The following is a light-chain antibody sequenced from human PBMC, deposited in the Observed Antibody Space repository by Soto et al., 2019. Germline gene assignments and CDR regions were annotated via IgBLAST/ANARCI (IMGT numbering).Light chain of an antibody. Sequence: QSVLTQPPSVSGAPGQRVTISCTGSSSNIGAGHDVHWYQHLPGTAPKLLIYGNSNRPSGVPYRFSGSKSGTSASLAITGLQAEDEADYYCQSYDSSLSGSEVFGTGTKLTVL. V-gene: IGLV1-40*01. CDR2: GNS. CDR3: QSYDSSLSGSEV. J-gene: IGLJ1*01. CDR1: SSNIGAGHD.